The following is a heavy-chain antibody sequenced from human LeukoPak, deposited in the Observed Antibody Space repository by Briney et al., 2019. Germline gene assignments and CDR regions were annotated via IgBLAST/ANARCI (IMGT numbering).Heavy chain of an antibody. V-gene: IGHV4-34*01. D-gene: IGHD4-23*01. CDR3: ARFTVVTHGFDY. CDR2: INHSGST. CDR1: GGSFSGYY. Sequence: PSETLSLTCAVYGGSFSGYYWSWIRQPPGKGLEWIGEINHSGSTNYNPSLKSRVTISVDTSKNQFSLKLSSVTAADTAVYYCARFTVVTHGFDYWGQGILVTVSS. J-gene: IGHJ4*02.